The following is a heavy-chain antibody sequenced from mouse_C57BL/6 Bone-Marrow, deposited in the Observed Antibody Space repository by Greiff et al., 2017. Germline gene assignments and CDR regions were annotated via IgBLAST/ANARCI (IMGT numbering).Heavy chain of an antibody. Sequence: SGAELARPGASVKLSCKASGYTFTSYGISWVKPSTGQGLEWIGEIYPRSGNTYYNEKFKGKATLTADKSSSTAYMELRSLTSEDSAVYFCARWVRQDYYAMDYWGQGTSVTVSS. J-gene: IGHJ4*01. CDR2: IYPRSGNT. V-gene: IGHV1-81*01. D-gene: IGHD2-14*01. CDR1: GYTFTSYG. CDR3: ARWVRQDYYAMDY.